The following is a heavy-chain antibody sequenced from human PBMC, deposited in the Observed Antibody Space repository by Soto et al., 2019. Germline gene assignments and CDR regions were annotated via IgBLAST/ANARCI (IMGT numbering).Heavy chain of an antibody. J-gene: IGHJ6*02. CDR3: ARGRKYSSSPYYYYGMDV. CDR1: GYSFTSYW. CDR2: IDPSDSYT. D-gene: IGHD6-6*01. V-gene: IGHV5-10-1*01. Sequence: GESLKISCKGSGYSFTSYWISWVRQMPGKGLEWMGRIDPSDSYTNYSPSFQGHVTISADKSISTAYLQWSSLKASDTAMYYCARGRKYSSSPYYYYGMDVWGQGTTVTVSS.